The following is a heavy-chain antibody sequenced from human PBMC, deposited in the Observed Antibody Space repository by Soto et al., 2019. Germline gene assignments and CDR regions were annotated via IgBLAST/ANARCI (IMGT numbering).Heavy chain of an antibody. CDR3: ARGLYGAGYSRDD. CDR2: IIPIFGTA. J-gene: IGHJ4*02. CDR1: GGTFSSYA. Sequence: QVQLVQSGAEVKKPGSSVKVSCKASGGTFSSYAISWVLQAPGQWLEWMGGIIPIFGTANYAQKFQGRVTLTADKSTSTAYMGLSSLRSEDKAVYYCARGLYGAGYSRDDWGQGTLVTVSS. V-gene: IGHV1-69*06. D-gene: IGHD6-13*01.